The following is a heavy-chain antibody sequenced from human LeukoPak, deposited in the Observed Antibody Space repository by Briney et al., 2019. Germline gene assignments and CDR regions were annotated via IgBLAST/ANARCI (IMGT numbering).Heavy chain of an antibody. CDR3: ARDLEVGATAEAFDI. CDR1: GFTFSSYA. D-gene: IGHD1-26*01. CDR2: ISYDGSNK. J-gene: IGHJ3*02. V-gene: IGHV3-30*04. Sequence: GGSLRLSCAASGFTFSSYAMHWVRQAPGKGLEWVAVISYDGSNKYYADSVKGRFTISRDNSKNTLYLQMNSLRAEDTAVYYCARDLEVGATAEAFDIWGQGTMVTVSS.